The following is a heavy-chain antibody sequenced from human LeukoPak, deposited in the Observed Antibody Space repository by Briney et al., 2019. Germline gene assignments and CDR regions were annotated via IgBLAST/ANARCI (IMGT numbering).Heavy chain of an antibody. CDR2: FDPEDGET. D-gene: IGHD2-8*01. V-gene: IGHV1-24*01. CDR3: ATEGYCTNGVCYGNWFDP. J-gene: IGHJ5*02. Sequence: ASVKVSCKVSGYTLTELSMHWVRQAPGKGLEWMGGFDPEDGETIYAQKFQGRVTMTEDTSTDTAYMELSSLRSEDTAVYYCATEGYCTNGVCYGNWFDPWGQGTPVTVSS. CDR1: GYTLTELS.